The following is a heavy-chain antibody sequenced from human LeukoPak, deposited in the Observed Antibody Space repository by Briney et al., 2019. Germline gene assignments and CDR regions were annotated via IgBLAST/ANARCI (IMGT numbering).Heavy chain of an antibody. D-gene: IGHD3-10*01. CDR2: IKEDGSDK. CDR3: ARESYYGSGSYLY. V-gene: IGHV3-7*01. Sequence: GGSLRLSCAASGFTFSNYWMSWVRQAPGKGLEWVANIKEDGSDKYHVDSVKGRFIISRDNVKNSLYLQMNSLRAEDTAVYYCARESYYGSGSYLYWGQGTLVTVSS. CDR1: GFTFSNYW. J-gene: IGHJ4*02.